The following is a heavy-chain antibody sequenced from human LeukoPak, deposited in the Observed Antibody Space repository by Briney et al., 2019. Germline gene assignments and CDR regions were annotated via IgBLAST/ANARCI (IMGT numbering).Heavy chain of an antibody. D-gene: IGHD2-15*01. CDR2: ISAYNGNT. V-gene: IGHV1-18*01. Sequence: ASVKVSCEASGGTFRDYPLSWVRQAPGQGLEWMGWISAYNGNTNYAQKLQGRVTMTTDTSTSTAYMELRSLRSDDTAVYYCARALLIPDAFDIWGQGTMVTVSS. CDR3: ARALLIPDAFDI. CDR1: GGTFRDYP. J-gene: IGHJ3*02.